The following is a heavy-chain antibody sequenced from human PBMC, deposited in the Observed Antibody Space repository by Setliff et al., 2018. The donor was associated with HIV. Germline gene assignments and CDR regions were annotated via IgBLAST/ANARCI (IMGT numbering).Heavy chain of an antibody. V-gene: IGHV4-4*07. CDR1: GGSINTYY. J-gene: IGHJ6*03. Sequence: SETLSLTCTVSGGSINTYYWSWIRQPAGKGLEWIGRFYTSGSTNYNPSLKSRVTMSEDTSKNQFSLKLSSVTAADTAVYYSAREEGGSSGYYYHYYYMDVWGKGTTVTVSS. CDR3: AREEGGSSGYYYHYYYMDV. D-gene: IGHD3-22*01. CDR2: FYTSGST.